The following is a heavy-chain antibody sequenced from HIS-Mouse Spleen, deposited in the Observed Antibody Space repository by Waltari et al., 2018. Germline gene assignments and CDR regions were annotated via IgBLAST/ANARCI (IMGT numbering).Heavy chain of an antibody. CDR2: IYYSGRT. Sequence: QLQLQESGPGLVKPSETLSLTCTVSGGSISSSSYYWGWIRQPPGKGLGWIGSIYYSGRTYYNPSRKSRVTISVDTSKNQFSLKLSSVTAADTAVYYCAREIPYSSSWYDWYFDLWGRGTLVTVSS. CDR3: AREIPYSSSWYDWYFDL. V-gene: IGHV4-39*07. CDR1: GGSISSSSYY. D-gene: IGHD6-13*01. J-gene: IGHJ2*01.